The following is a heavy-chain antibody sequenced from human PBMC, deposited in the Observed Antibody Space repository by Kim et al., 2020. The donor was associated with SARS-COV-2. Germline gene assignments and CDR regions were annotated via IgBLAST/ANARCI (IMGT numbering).Heavy chain of an antibody. Sequence: ASVKVSCKPSGYTFTSYKIHWVRLAPGQGLEWMGIITPIDGYTSYAQKFQDRITMTTDTSTNIVYMEMSSLNSEDTALYYCARDNTNWAIDYWGQGTLVTFSS. CDR2: ITPIDGYT. D-gene: IGHD1-1*01. J-gene: IGHJ4*02. CDR3: ARDNTNWAIDY. CDR1: GYTFTSYK. V-gene: IGHV1-46*01.